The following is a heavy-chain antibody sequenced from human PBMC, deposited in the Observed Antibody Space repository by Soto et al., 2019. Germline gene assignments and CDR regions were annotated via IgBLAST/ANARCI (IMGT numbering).Heavy chain of an antibody. CDR1: GGSISSSSYY. V-gene: IGHV4-39*01. D-gene: IGHD6-6*01. J-gene: IGHJ6*02. CDR2: IYYSGST. CDR3: ARHGDSSSSLIYFWGRGDLYGMDV. Sequence: KPSETLSLTCTVSGGSISSSSYYWGWIRQPPGKGLEWIGSIYYSGSTYYNPSLKSRVTISVDTSKNQFSLKLSSVTAADTAVYYCARHGDSSSSLIYFWGRGDLYGMDVWGQGTTVTVSS.